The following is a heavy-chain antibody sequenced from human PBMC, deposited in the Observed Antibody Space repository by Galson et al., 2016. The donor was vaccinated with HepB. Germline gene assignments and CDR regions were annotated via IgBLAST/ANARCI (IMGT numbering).Heavy chain of an antibody. J-gene: IGHJ6*03. D-gene: IGHD3-10*01. Sequence: SLRLSSAASGFTVSRNQMTWVRQAPGKGLEWVSVIYTGGSTYYGDSVKGRFTISRDNSKNTLYLQMNSLRAEDTAVYYCARDNFYGSGTYPPYYYYMDVWGKGTTVTVSS. V-gene: IGHV3-53*01. CDR2: IYTGGST. CDR1: GFTVSRNQ. CDR3: ARDNFYGSGTYPPYYYYMDV.